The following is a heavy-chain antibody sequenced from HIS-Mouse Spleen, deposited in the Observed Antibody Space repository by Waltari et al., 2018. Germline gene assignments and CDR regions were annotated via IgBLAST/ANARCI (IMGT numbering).Heavy chain of an antibody. CDR1: GFTVRRNY. J-gene: IGHJ4*02. CDR2: IYSGGST. V-gene: IGHV3-53*02. Sequence: EVQLVETGGGLIEPGGSLRLSCAVSGFTVRRNYSSLGRHAPGTGLEWVSVIYSGGSTYYADSVKGRFTISRDNSKNTLYLQMNSLRAEDTAVYYCARHYYYGSGSYYFDYWGQGTLVTVSS. D-gene: IGHD3-10*01. CDR3: ARHYYYGSGSYYFDY.